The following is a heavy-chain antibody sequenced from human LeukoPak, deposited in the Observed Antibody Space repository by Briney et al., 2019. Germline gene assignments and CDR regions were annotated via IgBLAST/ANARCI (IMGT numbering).Heavy chain of an antibody. J-gene: IGHJ4*02. D-gene: IGHD3-3*01. CDR3: AREFFGARAFQY. Sequence: SETLSLTCGVYGVSFSGYYWNWIRQPPGKGLEWIGEINHSGSTNYNPSLKSRVTISVDTSKNQFSLKLSSVTAADTAVYYCAREFFGARAFQYWGQGILVTVSS. CDR2: INHSGST. V-gene: IGHV4-34*01. CDR1: GVSFSGYY.